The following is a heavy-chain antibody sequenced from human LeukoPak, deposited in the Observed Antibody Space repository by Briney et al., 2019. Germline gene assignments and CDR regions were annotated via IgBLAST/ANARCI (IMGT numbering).Heavy chain of an antibody. CDR3: ARDRSYYGSGSYHKSPPLVY. Sequence: SETLSLTCAVYGGSFSGYYWSWVRQPPGKGLEWIGEINHSGSTNYNPSLKSRVTISVDTSKNQFSLKLSSVTAADTAVYYCARDRSYYGSGSYHKSPPLVYWGQGTLVTVSS. J-gene: IGHJ4*02. V-gene: IGHV4-34*01. CDR2: INHSGST. D-gene: IGHD3-10*01. CDR1: GGSFSGYY.